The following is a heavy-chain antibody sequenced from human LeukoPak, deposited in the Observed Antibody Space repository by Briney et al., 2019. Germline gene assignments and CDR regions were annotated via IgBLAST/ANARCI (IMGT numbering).Heavy chain of an antibody. Sequence: GGSLRLSCAASGFTFSSYGMHWVRQAPGKGLEWVAVISYDGSNKYYADSVKGRFTISRDNSKNTLYLQMNSLRAEDTAVYYCAKDGDIVVVVAGGYYMDVWGKGTTVTISS. CDR2: ISYDGSNK. J-gene: IGHJ6*03. V-gene: IGHV3-30*18. D-gene: IGHD2-15*01. CDR3: AKDGDIVVVVAGGYYMDV. CDR1: GFTFSSYG.